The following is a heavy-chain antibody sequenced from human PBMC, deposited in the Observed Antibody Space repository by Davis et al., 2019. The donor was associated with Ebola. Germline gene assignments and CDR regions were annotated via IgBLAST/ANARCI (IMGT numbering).Heavy chain of an antibody. D-gene: IGHD6-19*01. CDR2: ISYDGSNK. CDR1: GFTFSSYA. CDR3: ARGDPEYSSVWFFDL. Sequence: GESLKISCAASGFTFSSYAMHWVRQAPGKGLEWVAVISYDGSNKYYADSVKGRFTISRDNSKNTLYLQMNSLRAEDTAVYYCARGDPEYSSVWFFDLWGRGTLVTVSS. J-gene: IGHJ2*01. V-gene: IGHV3-30*04.